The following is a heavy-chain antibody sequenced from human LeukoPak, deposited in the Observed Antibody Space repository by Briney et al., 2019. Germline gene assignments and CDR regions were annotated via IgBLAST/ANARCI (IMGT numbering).Heavy chain of an antibody. CDR2: ISYDGSNK. J-gene: IGHJ4*02. V-gene: IGHV3-30-3*01. CDR3: AGGLYSSRFDY. CDR1: GFTFSSYA. D-gene: IGHD3-22*01. Sequence: GGSLRLSCAASGFTFSSYAMHWVCQAPGKGLEWVAVISYDGSNKYYVDSVKGRFTISRDNSKNTLYLQMNSLRAEDTAVYYCAGGLYSSRFDYWGQGTLATVSS.